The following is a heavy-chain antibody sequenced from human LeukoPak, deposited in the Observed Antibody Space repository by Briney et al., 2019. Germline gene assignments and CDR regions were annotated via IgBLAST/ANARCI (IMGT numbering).Heavy chain of an antibody. CDR3: ARTDIVVVPVYYYYYMDV. CDR1: GFTFSSYS. J-gene: IGHJ6*03. CDR2: ISSSSSYI. V-gene: IGHV3-21*01. Sequence: PGGSLRLSCAASGFTFSSYSMNWVRQAPGKGLEWVSSISSSSSYIYYADSVKGRFTISRDNAKNSLYLQMNSLRAEDTAVYYCARTDIVVVPVYYYYYMDVWGKGTTVTVSS. D-gene: IGHD2-2*01.